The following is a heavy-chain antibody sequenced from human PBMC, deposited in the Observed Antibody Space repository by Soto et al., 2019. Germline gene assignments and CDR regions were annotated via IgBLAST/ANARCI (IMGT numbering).Heavy chain of an antibody. CDR1: GFTFDLST. CDR3: ARGYDTDGYHYSCDP. D-gene: IGHD3-22*01. Sequence: QVHLVQSGAEARRPGASVNVSCRTSGFTFDLSTIHWLRQAPGQRPEWMAWINAGSGKTRYSQRFQGRVTITRATSASTVYMGVSGLTSEDTAIYYCARGYDTDGYHYSCDPWGQGTLVTVSS. V-gene: IGHV1-3*01. CDR2: INAGSGKT. J-gene: IGHJ5*02.